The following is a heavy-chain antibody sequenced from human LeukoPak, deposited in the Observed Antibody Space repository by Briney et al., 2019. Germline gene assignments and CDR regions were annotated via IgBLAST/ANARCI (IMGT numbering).Heavy chain of an antibody. CDR3: ARWRGADVLRYFDYEMEPAAPSGHFDH. J-gene: IGHJ4*02. D-gene: IGHD3-9*01. CDR2: ISAYKGNT. V-gene: IGHV1-18*04. Sequence: GASMKVSCKASGYTLTSNGISWVRQAPGQGLERMGWISAYKGNTNYAQKFQGRVTMTTDTSTSTAYMELRSLRSDDTAVYYCARWRGADVLRYFDYEMEPAAPSGHFDHWGQGTLVTVSS. CDR1: GYTLTSNG.